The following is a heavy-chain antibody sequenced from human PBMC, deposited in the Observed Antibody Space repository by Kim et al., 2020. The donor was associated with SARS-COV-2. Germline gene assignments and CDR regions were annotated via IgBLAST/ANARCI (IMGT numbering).Heavy chain of an antibody. J-gene: IGHJ4*02. D-gene: IGHD6-19*01. V-gene: IGHV3-15*01. Sequence: DYAAPVKGRFTISRDDSEYMVYLQMNSLKNEDTAVYYCAAGRSSNSGHTDFWGQGTLVTVSS. CDR3: AAGRSSNSGHTDF.